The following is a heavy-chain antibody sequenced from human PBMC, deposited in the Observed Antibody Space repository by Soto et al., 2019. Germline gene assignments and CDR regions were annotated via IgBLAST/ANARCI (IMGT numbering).Heavy chain of an antibody. CDR1: GGTFSSYA. D-gene: IGHD5-12*01. J-gene: IGHJ5*02. Sequence: QVQLVQSGAEVKKPGSSVKVSCKASGGTFSSYAISWVRQAPGQGLEWMGGIIPIVGTANYAQKFQGRVTITADESTSTAYMELRSLRAEDTAVYYCARYYSGYDSRWFDPWGQGTLVTVSS. CDR2: IIPIVGTA. V-gene: IGHV1-69*01. CDR3: ARYYSGYDSRWFDP.